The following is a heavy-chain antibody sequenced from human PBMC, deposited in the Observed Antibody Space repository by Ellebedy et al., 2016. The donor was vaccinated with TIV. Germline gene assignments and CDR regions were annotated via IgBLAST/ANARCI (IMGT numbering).Heavy chain of an antibody. D-gene: IGHD6-19*01. CDR3: AKDFRVYSSGWYVFDY. J-gene: IGHJ4*02. Sequence: SLKISCAASGFTFDDYAMHWVRQAPGKGLEWVSGISWNSGSIGYADSVKGRFTISRDNAKNSLYLQMNSLRAEDTALYYCAKDFRVYSSGWYVFDYWGQGTLVTVSS. V-gene: IGHV3-9*01. CDR1: GFTFDDYA. CDR2: ISWNSGSI.